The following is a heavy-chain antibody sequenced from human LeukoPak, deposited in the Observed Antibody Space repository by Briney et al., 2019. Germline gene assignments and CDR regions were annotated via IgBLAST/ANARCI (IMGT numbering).Heavy chain of an antibody. J-gene: IGHJ4*02. D-gene: IGHD4-17*01. CDR1: GYTFNTYG. CDR3: AREGLATVTSEY. CDR2: ISAYSGNT. V-gene: IGHV1-18*01. Sequence: GASVKVSCKASGYTFNTYGISWVRQAPGQGLEWMGWISAYSGNTNYAQKLQGRVTMTTDTSTSTAYMELRSLRSDDTAVYYCAREGLATVTSEYWGQGTLVTVSS.